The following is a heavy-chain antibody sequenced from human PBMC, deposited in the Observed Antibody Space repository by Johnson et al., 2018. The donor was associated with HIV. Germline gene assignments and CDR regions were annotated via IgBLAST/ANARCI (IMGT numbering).Heavy chain of an antibody. Sequence: VQLVESVGGVVQPGRSLRLSCAASGFTFSSYAMHWVRQTPGKGLEWVAIISYDGSNKYYADSVKGRFTISRDNSKNTLYLQMNRLRAEDTAVYYCAKVRRGSSYGDAFDIWGQGTMVTVSS. CDR1: GFTFSSYA. J-gene: IGHJ3*02. D-gene: IGHD1-26*01. CDR3: AKVRRGSSYGDAFDI. V-gene: IGHV3-30-3*01. CDR2: ISYDGSNK.